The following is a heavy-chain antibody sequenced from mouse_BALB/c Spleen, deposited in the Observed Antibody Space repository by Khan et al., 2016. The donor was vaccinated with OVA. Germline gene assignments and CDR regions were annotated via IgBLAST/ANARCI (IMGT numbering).Heavy chain of an antibody. D-gene: IGHD4-1*01. J-gene: IGHJ3*01. CDR3: ASHLTGSFAY. Sequence: DVMLVESGGDLVKPGGSLRLSCAASGFTFSTYGMSWVHQPPDKRLEWVATINSDGDYTYYPDTVKGRFTISRNNAENTLYLQMSSLKSEDTAIYYCASHLTGSFAYWGQGTLVTVSA. V-gene: IGHV5-6*02. CDR2: INSDGDYT. CDR1: GFTFSTYG.